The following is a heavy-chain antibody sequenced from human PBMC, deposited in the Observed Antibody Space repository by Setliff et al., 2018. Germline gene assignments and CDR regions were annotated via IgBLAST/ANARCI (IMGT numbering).Heavy chain of an antibody. CDR2: IYPGDSDT. D-gene: IGHD1-1*01. Sequence: PGESLKISCKGSGYSFSTCWIGWVRQMPGKGLAWMGIIYPGDSDTRYSPSFQGQVTISADKSISTAYLQWSSLKASDTAMYYCAIPRGWNRDAFDIWGQGTMVTVSS. J-gene: IGHJ3*02. CDR1: GYSFSTCW. V-gene: IGHV5-51*01. CDR3: AIPRGWNRDAFDI.